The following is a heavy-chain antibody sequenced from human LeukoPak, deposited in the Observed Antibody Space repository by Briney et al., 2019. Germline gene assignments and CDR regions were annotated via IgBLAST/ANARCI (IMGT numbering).Heavy chain of an antibody. V-gene: IGHV3-30*01. CDR2: ISYDGSDK. CDR1: GFTFSSYA. D-gene: IGHD3-3*01. Sequence: PGRSLRLSCAASGFTFSSYAMQWVRPAPGKGLEWGTIISYDGSDKYYADSVKGRFTISRDNSKNTLYLQMNSLRAEDTAVYYCARDLEYYYYYYMDVWGKGTTVTVSS. J-gene: IGHJ6*03. CDR3: ARDLEYYYYYYMDV.